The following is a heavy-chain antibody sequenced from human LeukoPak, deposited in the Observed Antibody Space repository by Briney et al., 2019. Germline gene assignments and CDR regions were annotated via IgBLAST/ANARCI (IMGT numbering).Heavy chain of an antibody. CDR2: VSHSGST. CDR3: ARGQGAARYFDL. Sequence: PSETLSLTCTVSGGSISSGDYYWSWIRQPPGKGLEWIGEVSHSGSTNYNPSLKSRVTISVDTSKNQFSLKLSSMTAADTAVYFCARGQGAARYFDLWGRGTLVTVSS. J-gene: IGHJ2*01. CDR1: GGSISSGDYY. D-gene: IGHD3-16*01. V-gene: IGHV4-39*07.